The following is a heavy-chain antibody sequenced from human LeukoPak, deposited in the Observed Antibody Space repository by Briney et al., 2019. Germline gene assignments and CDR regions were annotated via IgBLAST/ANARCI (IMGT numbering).Heavy chain of an antibody. J-gene: IGHJ5*02. V-gene: IGHV4-59*01. Sequence: PSETLSLTCTVSGGSISGYYWSWIRQPPGKGLEWIGYIYYSGSTNYNPSLKSRVTISVDTSKNQFSLKLSSVTAADTAVYYCARGRTTMITTSGFDPWGQGTLVTVSS. CDR1: GGSISGYY. D-gene: IGHD3-22*01. CDR3: ARGRTTMITTSGFDP. CDR2: IYYSGST.